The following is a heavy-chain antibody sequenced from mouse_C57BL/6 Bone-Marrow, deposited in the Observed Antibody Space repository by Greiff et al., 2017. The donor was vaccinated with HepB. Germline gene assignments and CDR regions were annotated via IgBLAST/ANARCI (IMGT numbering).Heavy chain of an antibody. V-gene: IGHV1-72*01. Sequence: QVQLQQSGAELVKPGASVKLSCKASGYTFTSYWMHWVKQRPGRGLEWIGRIDPNSGGTKYNEKFKSKATLTVDKPSSTAYMQLSSLTSEDSAVYYCARSPITTVPYWYFDVWGTGTTVTVSS. J-gene: IGHJ1*03. D-gene: IGHD1-1*01. CDR2: IDPNSGGT. CDR1: GYTFTSYW. CDR3: ARSPITTVPYWYFDV.